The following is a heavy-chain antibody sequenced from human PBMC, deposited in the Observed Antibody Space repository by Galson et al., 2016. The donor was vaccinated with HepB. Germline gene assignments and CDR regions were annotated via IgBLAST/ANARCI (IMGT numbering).Heavy chain of an antibody. Sequence: SLRLSCAASGFTFSNNFMSWVRQAPGKGLEWVSAISGSGGGTDYADSVKGRFTISRDNSKNTLYLQMASLRAEDTAVYYWAKSHFWSGYEYYYAMYVWGKGTTVTVSS. D-gene: IGHD3-3*02. CDR3: AKSHFWSGYEYYYAMYV. CDR1: GFTFSNNF. CDR2: ISGSGGGT. V-gene: IGHV3-23*01. J-gene: IGHJ6*04.